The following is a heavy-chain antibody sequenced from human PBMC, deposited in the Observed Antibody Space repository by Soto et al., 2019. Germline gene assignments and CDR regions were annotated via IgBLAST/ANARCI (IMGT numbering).Heavy chain of an antibody. J-gene: IGHJ4*02. CDR3: ARDYRVPGLGMSFDY. D-gene: IGHD7-27*01. CDR1: GYTFTSYG. V-gene: IGHV1-18*04. CDR2: ISAYSGNT. Sequence: QVPLVQSGAEVKKPGASVKVSCKASGYTFTSYGISWVRQAPGQGLEWMGWISAYSGNTNYAQKLQGRVTMTTDTSTSTAYMELRSLRSDDTAVYYCARDYRVPGLGMSFDYWGQGTLVTVSS.